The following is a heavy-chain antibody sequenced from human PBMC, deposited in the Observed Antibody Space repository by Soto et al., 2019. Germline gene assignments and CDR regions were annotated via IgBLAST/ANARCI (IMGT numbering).Heavy chain of an antibody. D-gene: IGHD4-4*01. Sequence: SLRLSCAAAGFTFSSYEMNWVRQAPWKGLEWVSYISSSGSTIYYADSVKGRFTISRDNAKNLPYLQMNSLRAEDTAVYYCARVRDYSMCYFDYWGQGTLVTVSS. CDR2: ISSSGSTI. J-gene: IGHJ4*02. V-gene: IGHV3-48*03. CDR3: ARVRDYSMCYFDY. CDR1: GFTFSSYE.